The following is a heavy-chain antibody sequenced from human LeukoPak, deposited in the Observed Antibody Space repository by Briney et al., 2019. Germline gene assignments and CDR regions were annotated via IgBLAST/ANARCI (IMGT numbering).Heavy chain of an antibody. Sequence: GGPLRLSCAASGFTFSSYSVMWVRQAPGKGLEWVSYASSSSNTIYYGDSVKGRFTISRHNAKNSLYLQMNSLRDEDTAVYYCARQPLDYWGQGTLVTVSP. CDR2: ASSSSNTI. D-gene: IGHD1-14*01. V-gene: IGHV3-48*02. J-gene: IGHJ4*02. CDR1: GFTFSSYS. CDR3: ARQPLDY.